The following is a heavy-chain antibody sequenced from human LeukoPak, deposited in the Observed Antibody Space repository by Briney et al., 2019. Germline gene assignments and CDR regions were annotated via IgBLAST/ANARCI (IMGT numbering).Heavy chain of an antibody. V-gene: IGHV1-2*06. D-gene: IGHD1-26*01. CDR1: GYTITDYY. J-gene: IGHJ4*02. Sequence: ASVKVSCKASGYTITDYYMHWVRQAPGQGLEWMGRINPNSGGTDYAQKFQGRVTMTRDTSINTAYMELSRLRSDDTAVYYCAREIGGATSFDYWGQGTLVTVSS. CDR3: AREIGGATSFDY. CDR2: INPNSGGT.